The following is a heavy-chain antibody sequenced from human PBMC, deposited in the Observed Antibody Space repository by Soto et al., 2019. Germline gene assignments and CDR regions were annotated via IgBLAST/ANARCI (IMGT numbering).Heavy chain of an antibody. CDR3: TTGVEKYYYDTSGYLAFDH. V-gene: IGHV3-15*07. CDR2: IESKTDRGTT. CDR1: GFTFNKAW. J-gene: IGHJ4*02. Sequence: GGSLRLSCTASGFTFNKAWMNWVRQAPGKGLEWVGRIESKTDRGTTDYAAPVKGRFAISRDDSKNTLFLQMNSLKTEDTAVYYCTTGVEKYYYDTSGYLAFDHWGQGTLVTVSS. D-gene: IGHD3-22*01.